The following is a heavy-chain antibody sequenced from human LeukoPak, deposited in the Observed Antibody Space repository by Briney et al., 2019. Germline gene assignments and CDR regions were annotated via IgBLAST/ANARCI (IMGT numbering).Heavy chain of an antibody. CDR2: ISGSGGST. V-gene: IGHV3-23*01. CDR1: GFTFSSYA. J-gene: IGHJ4*02. CDR3: AKGRIGYSYGYSDY. Sequence: GGSLRLSCAASGFTFSSYAMSWVRQAPGKGLEWVSTISGSGGSTYYADSVKGRFTISRDNSKNTLYLQMNSLRAEATAVYYCAKGRIGYSYGYSDYWGQGALVTVSS. D-gene: IGHD5-18*01.